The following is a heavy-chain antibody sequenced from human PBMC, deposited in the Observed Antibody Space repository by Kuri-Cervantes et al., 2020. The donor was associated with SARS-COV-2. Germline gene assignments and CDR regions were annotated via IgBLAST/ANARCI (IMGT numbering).Heavy chain of an antibody. D-gene: IGHD3-10*01. Sequence: GGSLRLSCVASGFTFSSYAMHWVRQAPGKGLEWVTVISYDGSNKYYADSVKGRFTISRDNSKNTLYLQMNSLRAEDTAVYYCARGGLPITMGDGAFDIWGQGTRVTVSS. CDR1: GFTFSSYA. J-gene: IGHJ3*02. V-gene: IGHV3-30-3*01. CDR3: ARGGLPITMGDGAFDI. CDR2: ISYDGSNK.